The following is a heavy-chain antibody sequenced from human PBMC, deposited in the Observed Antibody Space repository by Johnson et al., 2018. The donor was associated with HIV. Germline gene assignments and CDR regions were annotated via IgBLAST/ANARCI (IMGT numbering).Heavy chain of an antibody. CDR1: GFTFSYYS. J-gene: IGHJ3*02. D-gene: IGHD3-22*01. CDR2: ISHDGSNK. Sequence: QVQLVESGGGVVQPGRSLRLSCAASGFTFSYYSMHWVRKAPGKGLEWVAVISHDGSNKYYADSVRGRFTISRDKSRNTLYLQMNSLRAEDTAVHYCAREGNYYDSSSHVFDIWGQGTMVTVSS. V-gene: IGHV3-30-3*01. CDR3: AREGNYYDSSSHVFDI.